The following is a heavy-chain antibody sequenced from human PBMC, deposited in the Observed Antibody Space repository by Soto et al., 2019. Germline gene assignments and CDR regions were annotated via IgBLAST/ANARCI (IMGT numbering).Heavy chain of an antibody. Sequence: EVQLLESGGGLVQAGGSLRLSCAASGFTFSRDGMSWVRQAPGKGLEWVSLITDNGGSTYYADSVKGRFTISRDNTTNTLFLQMNSLRAEDTSVYYCANERATTTEFDYWGQGALVTVSS. CDR2: ITDNGGST. V-gene: IGHV3-23*01. D-gene: IGHD4-17*01. CDR1: GFTFSRDG. J-gene: IGHJ4*02. CDR3: ANERATTTEFDY.